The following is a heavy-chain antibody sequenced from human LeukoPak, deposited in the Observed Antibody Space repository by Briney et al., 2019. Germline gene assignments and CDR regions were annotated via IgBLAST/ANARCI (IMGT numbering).Heavy chain of an antibody. V-gene: IGHV3-21*01. CDR1: GFTFSSYS. J-gene: IGHJ4*02. CDR2: ISSSSSYI. D-gene: IGHD1-26*01. Sequence: KSGGSLRLSCAASGFTFSSYSMNWVRQAPGKGLEWVSSISSSSSYIYYADSVKGRFTISRDNAKNSLYLQMNSLRAEDTAVYYCARRRGYSGSPFDYWGQGTLVTVSS. CDR3: ARRRGYSGSPFDY.